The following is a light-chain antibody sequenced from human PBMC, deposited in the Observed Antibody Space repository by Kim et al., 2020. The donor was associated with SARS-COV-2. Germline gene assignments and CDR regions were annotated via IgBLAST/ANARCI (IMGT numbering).Light chain of an antibody. CDR1: KDISDY. Sequence: ASVGDRLTITCRGSKDISDYLAWYQKQPGKVPKLLDYAASALQTGIPSRIGSSGSGTDFTLTITSLQPEDVATYYCQTYDSVPWTFGPGTKVDIK. J-gene: IGKJ1*01. CDR2: AAS. CDR3: QTYDSVPWT. V-gene: IGKV1-27*01.